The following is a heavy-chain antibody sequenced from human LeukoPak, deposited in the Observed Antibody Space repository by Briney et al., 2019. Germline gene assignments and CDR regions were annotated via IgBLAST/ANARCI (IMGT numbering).Heavy chain of an antibody. Sequence: GGSLRLSCAPSGVTFSSDAMSGVRQALGRGLEWVSAISGRGGSTYYAHSVKGRCTISRDKSENTLYIQMNSLRDEDTAVYYCAKDPRSGWLQYYFDYWGQGTLVTVSS. J-gene: IGHJ4*02. V-gene: IGHV3-23*01. D-gene: IGHD6-19*01. CDR3: AKDPRSGWLQYYFDY. CDR1: GVTFSSDA. CDR2: ISGRGGST.